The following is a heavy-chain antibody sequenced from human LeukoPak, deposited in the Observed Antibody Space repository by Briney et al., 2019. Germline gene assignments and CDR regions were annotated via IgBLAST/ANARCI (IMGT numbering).Heavy chain of an antibody. J-gene: IGHJ4*02. V-gene: IGHV3-21*01. D-gene: IGHD1-26*01. CDR3: ASYPYSGSYLFDY. Sequence: NTGGSLRLSCAASGFTFSSYSMNWVRQAPGKGLEWVSSISSSSSYIYYADSVKGRFTISRDNAKNSLYLQMNSLRAEDTAVYYCASYPYSGSYLFDYWGQGTLVTVSS. CDR2: ISSSSSYI. CDR1: GFTFSSYS.